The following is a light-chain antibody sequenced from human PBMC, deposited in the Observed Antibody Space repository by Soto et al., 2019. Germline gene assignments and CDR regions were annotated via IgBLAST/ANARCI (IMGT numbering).Light chain of an antibody. CDR2: EVS. J-gene: IGLJ2*01. CDR3: SSFAGNNNVV. V-gene: IGLV2-8*01. CDR1: SSDVDGYNY. Sequence: QSALTQPPSASGSPGQSVTISCTGTSSDVDGYNYVSWYQQHPGKAPKLMISEVSKRPSGVPDRFSGSKSGNTASLTVSGLQAEDEADYYCSSFAGNNNVVFGGGTKLTVL.